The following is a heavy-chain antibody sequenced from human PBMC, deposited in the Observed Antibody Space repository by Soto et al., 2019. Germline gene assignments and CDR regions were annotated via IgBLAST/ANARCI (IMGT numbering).Heavy chain of an antibody. CDR1: GFALLSFA. D-gene: IGHD2-2*01. CDR3: ANVVG. CDR2: SSGSGANA. J-gene: IGHJ4*02. V-gene: IGHV3-23*01. Sequence: EVQLLESGGGLVQPGGSLRLSCAGSGFALLSFAMNWVRQAPGKGLEWVAASSGSGANAYYTDSGGGRFTVSRDNSKNMVFHEMNSLSDEDTAEYYCANVVGWGQGTLVTVSS.